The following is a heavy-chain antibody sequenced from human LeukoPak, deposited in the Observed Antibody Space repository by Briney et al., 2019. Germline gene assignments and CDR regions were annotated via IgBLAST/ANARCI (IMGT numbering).Heavy chain of an antibody. V-gene: IGHV3-23*01. CDR2: ISGSGGST. J-gene: IGHJ4*02. D-gene: IGHD4-17*01. Sequence: GGSLRLSCAASGFTFSSYAMSWVRQAPGKGLEWVSAISGSGGSTYYADSVRGRFTISRDNSKNTLYLQMNSLRAEDTAVYYCAKAGDYGDYVIPDYWGQGTLVTVSS. CDR3: AKAGDYGDYVIPDY. CDR1: GFTFSSYA.